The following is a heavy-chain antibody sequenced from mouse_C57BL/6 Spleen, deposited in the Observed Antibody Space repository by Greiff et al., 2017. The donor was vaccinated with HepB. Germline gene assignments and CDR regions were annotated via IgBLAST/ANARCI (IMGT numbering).Heavy chain of an antibody. J-gene: IGHJ4*01. CDR1: GYSFTDYN. Sequence: EVKLMESGPELVKPGASVKISCKASGYSFTDYNMNWVKQSNGKSLEWIGVINPNYGTTSYNQKFKGKATLTVDQSSSTAYMQLNSLTSEDSAVYYCARGDLVGRGAMDYWGQGTSVTVSS. CDR2: INPNYGTT. D-gene: IGHD1-3*01. V-gene: IGHV1-39*01. CDR3: ARGDLVGRGAMDY.